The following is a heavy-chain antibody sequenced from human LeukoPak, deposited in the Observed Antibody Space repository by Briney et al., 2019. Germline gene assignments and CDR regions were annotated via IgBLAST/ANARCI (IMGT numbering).Heavy chain of an antibody. J-gene: IGHJ4*02. CDR2: ISTGGGSA. CDR1: GFTFSSYT. Sequence: GGSLRLSCAASGFTFSSYTMTWVRQAPGKGLEWVSVISTGGGSAYYADSVKGRFTVSRDNSRNTLYLQMNSLRAEDTAVYYCAKGYSSTLYPTDYWGQGTLVTVSS. D-gene: IGHD6-13*01. V-gene: IGHV3-23*01. CDR3: AKGYSSTLYPTDY.